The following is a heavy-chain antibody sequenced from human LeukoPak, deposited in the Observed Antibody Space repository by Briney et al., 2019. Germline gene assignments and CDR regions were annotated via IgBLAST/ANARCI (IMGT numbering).Heavy chain of an antibody. Sequence: PGGSLRLSCAASGFAVSSNYMSWVRQAPGKGLEWVSVIYTGGSTYYADSVKGRFTISRDNSKNKVYLQMNSLRAGDTAVYYCARXRGTSGYILAFWGQGTLVTVSS. D-gene: IGHD3-22*01. CDR1: GFAVSSNY. CDR2: IYTGGST. J-gene: IGHJ4*02. CDR3: ARXRGTSGYILAF. V-gene: IGHV3-53*01.